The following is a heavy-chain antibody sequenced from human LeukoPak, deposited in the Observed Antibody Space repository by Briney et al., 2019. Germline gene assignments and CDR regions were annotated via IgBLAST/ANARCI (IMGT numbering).Heavy chain of an antibody. CDR2: IYHSGST. D-gene: IGHD3-3*01. J-gene: IGHJ6*03. V-gene: IGHV4-4*02. Sequence: SETLSLTCAVSGGSISSSNWWSWVRQPPGKGPEWIGEIYHSGSTNYNPSLKSRVTISVDTSKNQFSLKLSSVTAADTAVYYCASSQVNTYYDFWSGSYYYMDVWGKGTTVTVSS. CDR3: ASSQVNTYYDFWSGSYYYMDV. CDR1: GGSISSSNW.